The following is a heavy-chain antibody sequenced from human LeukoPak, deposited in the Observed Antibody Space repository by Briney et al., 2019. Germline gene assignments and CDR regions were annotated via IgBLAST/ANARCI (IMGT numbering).Heavy chain of an antibody. CDR1: GYTFTGYY. Sequence: ASVKVSRKASGYTFTGYYMHWVRQALGQGLEWMGWINPNSGGTNYAQKFQGRVTMTRDTSISTAYMELSRLRSDDTAVYYCARDKARGDPLEGAFDIWGQGTMVTVSS. CDR2: INPNSGGT. CDR3: ARDKARGDPLEGAFDI. V-gene: IGHV1-2*02. J-gene: IGHJ3*02. D-gene: IGHD3-10*01.